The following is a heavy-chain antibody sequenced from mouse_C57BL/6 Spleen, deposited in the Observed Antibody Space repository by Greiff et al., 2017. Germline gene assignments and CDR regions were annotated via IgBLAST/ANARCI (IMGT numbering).Heavy chain of an antibody. Sequence: EVQLQQSGPELVKPGASVKISCKASGYTFTDYYMNWVKQSHGKSLEWIGDINPNNGGTSYNQKFKGKATLTVDKSSSTAYMELRSLTSEDSAVYYWARSALGLRLGFDYWGQGTTLTVSS. CDR1: GYTFTDYY. CDR2: INPNNGGT. CDR3: ARSALGLRLGFDY. J-gene: IGHJ2*01. V-gene: IGHV1-26*01. D-gene: IGHD2-2*01.